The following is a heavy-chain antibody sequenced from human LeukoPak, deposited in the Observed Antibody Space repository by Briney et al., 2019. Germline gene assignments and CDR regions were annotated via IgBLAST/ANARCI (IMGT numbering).Heavy chain of an antibody. CDR3: VRGVWQHLAP. CDR1: GFTFSSYA. CDR2: ISGSGGST. D-gene: IGHD2-21*01. V-gene: IGHV3-23*01. J-gene: IGHJ5*02. Sequence: GGSLRLSCAASGFTFSSYAMSWVRQAPGKGPEWVSGISGSGGSTYYADSVKGRFTISRDNSKSTLYLQMNSLRAEDTAVYYCVRGVWQHLAPWGQGTLVTVSS.